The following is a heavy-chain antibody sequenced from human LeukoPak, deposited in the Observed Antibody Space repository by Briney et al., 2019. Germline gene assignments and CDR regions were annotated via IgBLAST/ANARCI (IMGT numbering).Heavy chain of an antibody. D-gene: IGHD3-10*01. V-gene: IGHV3-48*01. CDR3: AREMRWFGELFRLFDY. CDR2: ISSSSSTI. J-gene: IGHJ4*02. Sequence: PGGSLRLSCAASGFTFSSYSMNWVRQAPGKGLEWVSYISSSSSTIYYADSVKGRFTISRDNAKNSLYLQMNSLRAEDTAVYYCAREMRWFGELFRLFDYWGQGTLVTVSS. CDR1: GFTFSSYS.